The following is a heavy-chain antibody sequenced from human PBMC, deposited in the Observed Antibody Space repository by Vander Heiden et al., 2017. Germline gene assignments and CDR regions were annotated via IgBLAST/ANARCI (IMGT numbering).Heavy chain of an antibody. CDR3: ARGTRWPDY. D-gene: IGHD2-15*01. J-gene: IGHJ4*02. CDR1: GFTFSNHW. Sequence: EVQLVESGGGLVQPGGSLRPSCAASGFTFSNHWMSWVRQAPGKGLEFLAYINEYGREKNYVDSVKGRFTISRDNAKNSLYLQVNSLRVEDTAVYYCARGTRWPDYWGQGTRVTVSS. CDR2: INEYGREK. V-gene: IGHV3-7*04.